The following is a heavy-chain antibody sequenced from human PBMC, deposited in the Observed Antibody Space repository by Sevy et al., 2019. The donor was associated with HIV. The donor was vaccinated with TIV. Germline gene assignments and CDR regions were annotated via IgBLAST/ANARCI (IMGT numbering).Heavy chain of an antibody. J-gene: IGHJ6*02. CDR3: ARVDYYYGMDV. V-gene: IGHV3-30*04. Sequence: GGSLRLSCAASGFTFSSYAMHWVRQAPGKGLEWVAVISYDGSNKYYAHSVKGRFTISRDNSKNTLYLQMNSLRAEDTAVYYCARVDYYYGMDVWGQGTTVTVSS. CDR2: ISYDGSNK. CDR1: GFTFSSYA.